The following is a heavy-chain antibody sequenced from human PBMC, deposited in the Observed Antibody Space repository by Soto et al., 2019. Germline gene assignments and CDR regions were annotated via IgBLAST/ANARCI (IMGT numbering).Heavy chain of an antibody. CDR1: GFTFDDYT. V-gene: IGHV3-43*01. D-gene: IGHD3-3*01. CDR2: ISWDGGST. CDR3: AKGGRSNYDFWSGYYPMRDYYYYGMDV. Sequence: PGGSLRLSCAASGFTFDDYTMHWVRQAPGKGLEWVSLISWDGGSTYYADSVKGRFTISRDNSKNSLYLQMNSLRTEDTALYYCAKGGRSNYDFWSGYYPMRDYYYYGMDVWGQGTTVTVSS. J-gene: IGHJ6*02.